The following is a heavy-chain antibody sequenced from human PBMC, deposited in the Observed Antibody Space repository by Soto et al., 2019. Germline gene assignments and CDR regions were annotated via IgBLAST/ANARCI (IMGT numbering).Heavy chain of an antibody. Sequence: GGSLRLSCAASGFTFSSYGMHWVRQAPGKGLEWVAVIWYDGSNKYYADSVKGRFTISRDNSKNTLYLQMNSLRAEDTAVYYCARDQGRIASAVHCYGKDVTRQGTTDTVSA. CDR3: ARDQGRIASAVHCYGKDV. J-gene: IGHJ6*01. CDR2: IWYDGSNK. D-gene: IGHD6-13*01. CDR1: GFTFSSYG. V-gene: IGHV3-33*01.